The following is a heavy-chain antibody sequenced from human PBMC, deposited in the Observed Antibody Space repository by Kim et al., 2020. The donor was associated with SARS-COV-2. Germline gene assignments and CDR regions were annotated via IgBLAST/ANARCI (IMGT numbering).Heavy chain of an antibody. D-gene: IGHD6-13*01. J-gene: IGHJ1*01. CDR3: AKGISGWQQLRSLPYN. V-gene: IGHV3-9*01. Sequence: DPVKGRFTISRDNAKNSLYLQMNSLRAEDTALYYCAKGISGWQQLRSLPYNWGQGTLVTVSS.